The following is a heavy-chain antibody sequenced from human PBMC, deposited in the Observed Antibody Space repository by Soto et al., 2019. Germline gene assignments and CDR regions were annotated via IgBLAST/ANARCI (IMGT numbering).Heavy chain of an antibody. Sequence: SETLSLTCAVYGGSFSGYYWSWIRQPPGKGLEWIGEINHSGTTYYNPSLKSRVTMSVDTSKNQFSLKLTSVTAVDTAVYYCARQRSGYYRNNWFDPWGQGTLVTVSS. J-gene: IGHJ5*02. CDR3: ARQRSGYYRNNWFDP. D-gene: IGHD3-3*01. CDR1: GGSFSGYY. V-gene: IGHV4-34*01. CDR2: INHSGTT.